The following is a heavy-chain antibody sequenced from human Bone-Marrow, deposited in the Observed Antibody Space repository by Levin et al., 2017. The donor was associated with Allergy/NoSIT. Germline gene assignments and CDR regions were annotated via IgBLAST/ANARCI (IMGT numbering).Heavy chain of an antibody. D-gene: IGHD6-13*01. CDR1: GFTFDDYA. CDR2: ITWDGTTT. V-gene: IGHV3-43*01. J-gene: IGHJ2*01. CDR3: ARQQLDYWYFDL. Sequence: GESLKISCAASGFTFDDYALHWVRQAPGKGLEWVSLITWDGTTTNYADSVKGRFTISRDNSKNSLFLQMNSLRTEDTALYFCARQQLDYWYFDLWGRGTLVTVSS.